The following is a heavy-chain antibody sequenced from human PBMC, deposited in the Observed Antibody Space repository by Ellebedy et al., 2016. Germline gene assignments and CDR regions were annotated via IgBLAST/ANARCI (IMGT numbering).Heavy chain of an antibody. CDR2: IYYSGST. Sequence: SETLSLTCSVSGGSISGYYCSWIRQAPGKGLEWIGYIYYSGSTNYNPSLKSRVTISVDTSKNQFSLKLNSISAADTGVYYCARGLTGYLNWFDPWGQGTLVTVSS. D-gene: IGHD3-9*01. CDR1: GGSISGYY. CDR3: ARGLTGYLNWFDP. J-gene: IGHJ5*02. V-gene: IGHV4-59*01.